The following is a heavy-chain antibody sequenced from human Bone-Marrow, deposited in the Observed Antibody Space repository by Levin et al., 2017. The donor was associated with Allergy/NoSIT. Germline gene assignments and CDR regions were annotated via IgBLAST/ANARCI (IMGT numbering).Heavy chain of an antibody. CDR2: INGAGGGT. J-gene: IGHJ4*02. D-gene: IGHD3-10*01. CDR1: GFTFSSYA. V-gene: IGHV3-23*01. Sequence: PGGSLRLSCAASGFTFSSYAMIWVRQAPGKGLEWVSGINGAGGGTYHADSVKGRFTISRDNSKNTLYLQMNSLRGEDTAVYYCAKENTRFYFGSGSYYSPPYYFDYWGPGTLVTVSS. CDR3: AKENTRFYFGSGSYYSPPYYFDY.